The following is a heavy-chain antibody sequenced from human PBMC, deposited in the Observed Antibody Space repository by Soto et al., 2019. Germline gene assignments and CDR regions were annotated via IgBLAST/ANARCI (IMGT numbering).Heavy chain of an antibody. CDR1: GGSISSGGYS. J-gene: IGHJ4*02. D-gene: IGHD2-2*01. V-gene: IGHV4-30-2*01. CDR2: IYHSGST. Sequence: PSETLSLTCAVSGGSISSGGYSWSWIRQPPGKGLEWIGYIYHSGSTYYNPSLKSRVTISVDRSKNQFSLKLSSVTAADTAVYYCDRVGCSSTSCSGVDYCGQGTLVTVYS. CDR3: DRVGCSSTSCSGVDY.